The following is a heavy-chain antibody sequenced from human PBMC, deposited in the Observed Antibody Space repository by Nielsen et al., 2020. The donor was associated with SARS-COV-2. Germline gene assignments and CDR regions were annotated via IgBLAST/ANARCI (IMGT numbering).Heavy chain of an antibody. J-gene: IGHJ4*02. CDR2: IKQDGSEK. CDR1: GFTFSSYW. Sequence: GESLKISCAASGFTFSSYWMSWVRQAPGKGLEWVANIKQDGSEKYYVDSVKGRFTISRDNAKNSLYLQMNSLRADDTAVYYCARGSTPAVAGDYWGQGTLVTVSS. D-gene: IGHD6-19*01. V-gene: IGHV3-7*03. CDR3: ARGSTPAVAGDY.